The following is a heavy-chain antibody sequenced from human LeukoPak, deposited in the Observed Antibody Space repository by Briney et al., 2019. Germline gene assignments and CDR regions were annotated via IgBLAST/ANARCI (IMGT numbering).Heavy chain of an antibody. J-gene: IGHJ4*02. CDR3: ARVGDIVVVPLHDY. V-gene: IGHV3-48*04. CDR2: ISSSGSTI. D-gene: IGHD2-2*01. CDR1: GFTFSSYS. Sequence: GGSLRLSCAASGFTFSSYSMNWVRQAPGKGLEWVSSISSSGSTIYYADSVKGRFTISRDNAKNSLYLQMNSLRAEDTAVYYCARVGDIVVVPLHDYWGQGTLVTVSS.